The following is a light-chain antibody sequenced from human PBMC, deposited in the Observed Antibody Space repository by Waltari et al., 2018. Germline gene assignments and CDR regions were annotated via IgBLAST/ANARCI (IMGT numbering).Light chain of an antibody. Sequence: QSALTQPPSASGSPGQSVAISCTGTSSDVGGYNYVSWYQQHPGKAPKLMIYEVSKRPSGVPVRFSGSKAGNTAARTVSGLRPEDEADYYCSSHAGSTNPYVFGTGTKVTVL. CDR1: SSDVGGYNY. J-gene: IGLJ1*01. CDR2: EVS. CDR3: SSHAGSTNPYV. V-gene: IGLV2-8*01.